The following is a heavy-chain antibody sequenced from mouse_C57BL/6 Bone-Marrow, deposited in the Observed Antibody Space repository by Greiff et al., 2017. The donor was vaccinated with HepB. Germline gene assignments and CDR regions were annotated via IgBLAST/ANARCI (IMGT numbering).Heavy chain of an antibody. CDR1: GYTFTNYW. J-gene: IGHJ4*01. V-gene: IGHV1-63*01. CDR3: ARFAHYYGSSYYYAMDY. CDR2: IYPGGGYT. D-gene: IGHD1-1*01. Sequence: QVQLKQSGAELVRPGTSVKMSCKASGYTFTNYWIGWAKQRPGHGLEWIGDIYPGGGYTNYNEKFKGKATLTADKSSSTAYMQFSSLTSEDSAIYYCARFAHYYGSSYYYAMDYWGQGTSVTVSS.